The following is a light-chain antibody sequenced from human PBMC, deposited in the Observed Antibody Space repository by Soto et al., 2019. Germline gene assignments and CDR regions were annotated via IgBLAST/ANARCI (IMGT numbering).Light chain of an antibody. CDR2: GAS. V-gene: IGKV3-20*01. Sequence: VVLTQSPATLSLSPGERVTLSCRASQSVSIDLAWYQQTPGQAPRLLIYGASTRATGIPDRFSGSGSGTDFTLTISRLEPEDFAVYYCQQYGSSPLFTFGPGTKVDIK. J-gene: IGKJ3*01. CDR1: QSVSID. CDR3: QQYGSSPLFT.